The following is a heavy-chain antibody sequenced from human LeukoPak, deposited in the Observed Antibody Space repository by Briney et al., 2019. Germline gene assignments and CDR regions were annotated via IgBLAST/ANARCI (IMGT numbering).Heavy chain of an antibody. Sequence: GSLRLSCAASGFTFTTYWMGWVRQAPGKGLEWVANIKQDGGEKYYGDSVKGRFTISRDNAKNSLSLQMNSLRAEDTAVYYCARPLMYYYGSETYFWFDPWGQGTLVTVSS. D-gene: IGHD3-10*01. V-gene: IGHV3-7*01. CDR2: IKQDGGEK. CDR1: GFTFTTYW. J-gene: IGHJ5*02. CDR3: ARPLMYYYGSETYFWFDP.